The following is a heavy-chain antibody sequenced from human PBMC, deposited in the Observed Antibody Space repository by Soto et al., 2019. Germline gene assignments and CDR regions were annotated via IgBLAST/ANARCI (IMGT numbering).Heavy chain of an antibody. CDR2: ISYDDNNK. CDR1: GFTFSSYG. D-gene: IGHD3-9*01. J-gene: IGHJ6*02. Sequence: QVQLVESGGGVVQPGRSLRLSCAASGFTFSSYGMHWVRQAPGKGLEWVAVISYDDNNKYYADSVKARFTISRDNSKNMLYLQMNSLRAEDTAIYYCAHDILTYRYYYYGMDVWGQGTTVTVSS. V-gene: IGHV3-30*03. CDR3: AHDILTYRYYYYGMDV.